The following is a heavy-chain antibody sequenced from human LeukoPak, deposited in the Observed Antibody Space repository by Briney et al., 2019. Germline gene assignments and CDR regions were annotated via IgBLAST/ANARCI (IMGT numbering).Heavy chain of an antibody. V-gene: IGHV3-30*01. J-gene: IGHJ4*02. D-gene: IGHD3-22*01. CDR1: GFTFSSYA. CDR2: ISYGGSNK. CDR3: ARDRLDSSGYFLFDY. Sequence: GGSLRLSCAASGFTFSSYAMHWVRPAPGKGLEWVAVISYGGSNKYYADSVKGRFTISRDNSKNTLYLQMNSLRAEDTAVYYCARDRLDSSGYFLFDYWGQGTLVTVSS.